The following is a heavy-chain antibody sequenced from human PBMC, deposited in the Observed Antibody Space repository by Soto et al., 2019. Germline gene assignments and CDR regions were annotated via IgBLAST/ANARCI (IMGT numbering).Heavy chain of an antibody. V-gene: IGHV4-34*02. Sequence: QVQLQQWGAGLLKASETLSVTCVVSGGSFIGYFWTWIRQSPGRGLEWIGEISHSGSRNYNPAFQSRVIISGDSSNNHVSLKLSSVAAADSATYVCARGLSYDRPISVADPFDSWGQGTLVTVSS. J-gene: IGHJ4*02. D-gene: IGHD6-19*01. CDR2: ISHSGSR. CDR1: GGSFIGYF. CDR3: ARGLSYDRPISVADPFDS.